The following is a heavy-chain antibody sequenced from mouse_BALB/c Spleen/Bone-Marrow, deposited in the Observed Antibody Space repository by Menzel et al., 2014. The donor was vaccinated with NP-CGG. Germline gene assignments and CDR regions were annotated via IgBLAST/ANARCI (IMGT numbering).Heavy chain of an antibody. CDR2: INPYNDDS. J-gene: IGHJ3*01. V-gene: IGHV1-14*01. Sequence: EVQLQQSGPELVKPGASVKMSCKASGYTFTTYVMHWVKQKPGQGPEWIGYINPYNDDSKYNEKFKGKATLTSDKSSSTAYMELSSLTSEDSAVYYCARDYYGSTSFAYWGQGTLVTVSA. CDR3: ARDYYGSTSFAY. CDR1: GYTFTTYV. D-gene: IGHD1-1*01.